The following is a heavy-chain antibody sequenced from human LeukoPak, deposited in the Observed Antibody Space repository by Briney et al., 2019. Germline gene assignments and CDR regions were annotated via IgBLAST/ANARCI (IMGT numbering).Heavy chain of an antibody. V-gene: IGHV3-30*04. J-gene: IGHJ4*02. CDR3: ARGRTGYGSGSYPPYFDY. CDR1: GFTFSSYA. D-gene: IGHD3-10*01. CDR2: ISYDGSNK. Sequence: GGSLRLSCAASGFTFSSYAMRWVRQAPGKGLEWVAVISYDGSNKYYADSVKGRFTISRDNSKNTLYLQMNSLRAEDTAVYYCARGRTGYGSGSYPPYFDYWGQGTLVTVSS.